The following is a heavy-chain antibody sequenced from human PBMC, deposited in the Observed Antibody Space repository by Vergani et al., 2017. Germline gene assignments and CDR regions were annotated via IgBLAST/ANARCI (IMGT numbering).Heavy chain of an antibody. J-gene: IGHJ6*03. V-gene: IGHV4-30-2*01. D-gene: IGHD6-13*01. Sequence: QLQLQESGSGLVKPSQTLSLTCAVSGGSISIGGYSWSWIRQPPGKGLEWIGYIYHSGSTYYNPSLKSRVTISVDRSKNQFSLKLSSVTAADTAVYYCARVAAAGTGYYYMDVWGKGTTVTVSS. CDR2: IYHSGST. CDR3: ARVAAAGTGYYYMDV. CDR1: GGSISIGGYS.